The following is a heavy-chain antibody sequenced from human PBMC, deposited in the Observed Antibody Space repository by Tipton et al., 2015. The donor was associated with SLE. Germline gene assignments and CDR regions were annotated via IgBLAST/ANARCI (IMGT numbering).Heavy chain of an antibody. CDR2: ISDDGTTD. Sequence: RSLRLSCAASGFTFSNYAMHWVRQAPGKGQEWVAIISDDGTTDYYADSVKGRFIISRDSSEGTVFLQMNSLRADDTAVYYCARSPGQWLSAEAFDIWGQGTMVTVSS. J-gene: IGHJ3*02. CDR1: GFTFSNYA. CDR3: ARSPGQWLSAEAFDI. V-gene: IGHV3-30*04. D-gene: IGHD3-22*01.